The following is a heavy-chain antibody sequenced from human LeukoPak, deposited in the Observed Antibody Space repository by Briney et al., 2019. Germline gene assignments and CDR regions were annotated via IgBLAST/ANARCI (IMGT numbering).Heavy chain of an antibody. CDR3: ARGSPFGFSYYYYGMDV. Sequence: GGSLRLSCAASGVSFSSYAMHWVRQAPGKGLEWVAVISYDGSNKYYADSVKGRFTISRDNSNNTLYLQMNSLRAEDTAVYYCARGSPFGFSYYYYGMDVWGQGTTVTVSS. J-gene: IGHJ6*02. CDR1: GVSFSSYA. CDR2: ISYDGSNK. V-gene: IGHV3-30*04. D-gene: IGHD3-10*01.